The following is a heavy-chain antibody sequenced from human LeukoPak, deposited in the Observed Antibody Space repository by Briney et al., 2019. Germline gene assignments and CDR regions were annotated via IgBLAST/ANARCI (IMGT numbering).Heavy chain of an antibody. V-gene: IGHV3-23*01. D-gene: IGHD3-10*01. J-gene: IGHJ4*02. Sequence: SCKASGGTFSSYAISWVRQAPGKGLEWVSAISGSGGSTHYADSVKGRFTISRDNSKNTLYLQMNSLRAEDTAVYYCAKAGLGVVRGVLTWGQGTLVTVSS. CDR1: GGTFSSYA. CDR2: ISGSGGST. CDR3: AKAGLGVVRGVLT.